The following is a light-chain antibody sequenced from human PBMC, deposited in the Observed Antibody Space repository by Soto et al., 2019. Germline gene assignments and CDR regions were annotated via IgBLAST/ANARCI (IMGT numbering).Light chain of an antibody. CDR2: GAS. V-gene: IGKV3-20*01. CDR1: QXXSSSY. Sequence: EIVLTXSPXXXXLSXXXRAXXXXXXSQXXSSSYLAWYQQKPGQAPRLRIYGASSRATGTPDRFSGSGCGTDLTLTISRLEPEDFAVYCCQQYGSSPNTFGQGTKVQIK. J-gene: IGKJ1*01. CDR3: QQYGSSPNT.